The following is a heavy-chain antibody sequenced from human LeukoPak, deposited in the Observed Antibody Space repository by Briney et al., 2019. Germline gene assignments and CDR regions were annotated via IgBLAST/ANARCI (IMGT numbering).Heavy chain of an antibody. CDR3: ARGPGNDAFDI. D-gene: IGHD7-27*01. V-gene: IGHV1-69*02. J-gene: IGHJ3*02. Sequence: PSVTLSFTSSGSTFTYYTVSWVRQAPGQGHEWMGRIMPIHGVANYAQKFQSRVSITADKSTGTAYMVLSSLRSEDTAVYFCARGPGNDAFDIWGQGTMVTVSS. CDR1: GSTFTYYT. CDR2: IMPIHGVA.